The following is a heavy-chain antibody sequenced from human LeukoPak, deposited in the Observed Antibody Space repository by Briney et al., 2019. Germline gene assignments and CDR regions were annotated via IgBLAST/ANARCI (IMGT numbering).Heavy chain of an antibody. CDR2: ISGSGGST. CDR1: GFTFSSYA. Sequence: GSLRLSCAASGFTFSSYAMSWVRQAPGKGLEWVSAISGSGGSTYYADSVKGRFTISRDNSKNTLYLQMNSLRAEDTAVYYCAKGIVYYYDSSGYYYAFWGQGTLVTVSS. J-gene: IGHJ4*02. D-gene: IGHD3-22*01. CDR3: AKGIVYYYDSSGYYYAF. V-gene: IGHV3-23*01.